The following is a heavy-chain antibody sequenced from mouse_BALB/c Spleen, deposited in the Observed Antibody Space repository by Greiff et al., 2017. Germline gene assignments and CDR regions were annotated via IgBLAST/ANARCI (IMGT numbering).Heavy chain of an antibody. Sequence: EVMLVESGGDLVKPGGSLKLSCAASGFTFSSYGMSWVRQTPDKRLEWVATISSGGSYTYYPDSVKGRFTISRDNAKNTLYLQMSSLKSEDTAMYYCASAYYGNTWFAYWGQGTLVTVSA. CDR2: ISSGGSYT. D-gene: IGHD2-10*01. CDR3: ASAYYGNTWFAY. J-gene: IGHJ3*01. V-gene: IGHV5-6*01. CDR1: GFTFSSYG.